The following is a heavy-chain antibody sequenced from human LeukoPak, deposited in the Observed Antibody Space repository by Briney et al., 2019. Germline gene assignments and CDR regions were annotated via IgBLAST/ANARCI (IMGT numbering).Heavy chain of an antibody. V-gene: IGHV3-23*01. Sequence: PGGSLRLSCAASGFTFSSYAMSWVRQAPGKGLEWVLDISGSGGSTYYADSVRGRFTISRDNSKNTLYLQMNSLRAEDTAVYYCARGVRGVMSHFDYWGQGILVTVSS. CDR1: GFTFSSYA. J-gene: IGHJ4*02. CDR2: ISGSGGST. CDR3: ARGVRGVMSHFDY. D-gene: IGHD3-10*01.